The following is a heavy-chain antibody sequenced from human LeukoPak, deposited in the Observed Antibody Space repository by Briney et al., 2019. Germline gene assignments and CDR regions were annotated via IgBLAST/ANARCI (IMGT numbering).Heavy chain of an antibody. CDR2: IYYSGST. CDR1: GGSISSGGYY. CDR3: AREYYYDSSASTSAGAFDI. J-gene: IGHJ3*02. Sequence: PSETLSLTCTVSGGSISSGGYYWSWIRQHPGKGLEWIGYIYYSGSTYYNPSLKRRVTISVDTSKNQFSLKLSSVTAADTAVYYCAREYYYDSSASTSAGAFDIWGQGTMVTVSS. D-gene: IGHD3-22*01. V-gene: IGHV4-31*03.